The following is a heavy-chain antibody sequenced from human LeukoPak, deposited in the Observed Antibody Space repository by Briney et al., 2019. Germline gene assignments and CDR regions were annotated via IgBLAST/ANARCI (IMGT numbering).Heavy chain of an antibody. CDR3: AKVGATRYYYYYYMDV. J-gene: IGHJ6*03. CDR2: ISGSGGST. CDR1: GFTLSSYA. V-gene: IGHV3-23*01. D-gene: IGHD1-26*01. Sequence: PGRSLRLSCAASGFTLSSYAMSWVRQAPGKGLEWVSAISGSGGSTYYADSGKGRFTISRDNYKNTLYLQMNSLRAEDTAVYYCAKVGATRYYYYYYMDVWGKGTTVTVSS.